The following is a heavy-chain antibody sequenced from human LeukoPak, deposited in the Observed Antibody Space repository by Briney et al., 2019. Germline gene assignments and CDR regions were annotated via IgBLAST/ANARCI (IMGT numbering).Heavy chain of an antibody. J-gene: IGHJ4*02. CDR2: IYSGGST. Sequence: GGSLRLSCAASGFTFSSYAMSWVRQAPGKGLEWVSVIYSGGSTYYADSVKGRFTISRDNSKNTLYLQMNSLRAEDTAVYYCARSSSWYPFDYWGQGTLVTVSS. CDR3: ARSSSWYPFDY. CDR1: GFTFSSYA. V-gene: IGHV3-66*01. D-gene: IGHD6-13*01.